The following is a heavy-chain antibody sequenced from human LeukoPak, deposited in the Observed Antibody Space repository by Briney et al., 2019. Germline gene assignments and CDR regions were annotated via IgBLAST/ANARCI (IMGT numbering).Heavy chain of an antibody. Sequence: PGRSLRLSCAASGFTFSSYGMHWVRQAPGKGLEWVAVISYDGSNKYYADSVKGRFTISRDNSKNTLYLQMNSLRAEETAVYYCAKDWVATMFGMDVWGQGTTVTVSS. J-gene: IGHJ6*02. V-gene: IGHV3-30*18. CDR3: AKDWVATMFGMDV. D-gene: IGHD5-12*01. CDR2: ISYDGSNK. CDR1: GFTFSSYG.